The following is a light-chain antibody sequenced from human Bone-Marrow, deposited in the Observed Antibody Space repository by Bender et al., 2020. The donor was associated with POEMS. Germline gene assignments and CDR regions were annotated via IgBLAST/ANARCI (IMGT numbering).Light chain of an antibody. CDR3: SSYTSSNTLR. V-gene: IGLV1-40*01. J-gene: IGLJ2*01. CDR2: GYN. Sequence: QSVLTQPPSVSGAPGQRVTISCTGSSSNTGSGYDINWYQHLPGTAPKLLIYGYNNRPSGVPDRFSGSKSGTSASLAITGLQAEDEADYYCSSYTSSNTLRFGGGTKLTVL. CDR1: SSNTGSGYD.